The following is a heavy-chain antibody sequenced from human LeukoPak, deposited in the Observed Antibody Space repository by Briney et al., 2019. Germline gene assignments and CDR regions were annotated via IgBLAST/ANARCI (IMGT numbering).Heavy chain of an antibody. V-gene: IGHV4-61*02. J-gene: IGHJ4*02. CDR3: AREVVVPAAMLYYFDY. Sequence: SETLSLTCTVSGGSVSSVSSYWSWVRQPAGKGLEWIGRIYTSGITDYNPSLKSRVTISVDTSKNQFSLKLSSVTAADTAVYYCAREVVVPAAMLYYFDYWGQGTLVTVSS. D-gene: IGHD2-2*01. CDR1: GGSVSSVSSY. CDR2: IYTSGIT.